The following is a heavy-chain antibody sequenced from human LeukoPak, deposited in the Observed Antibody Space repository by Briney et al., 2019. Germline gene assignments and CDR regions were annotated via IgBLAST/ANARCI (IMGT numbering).Heavy chain of an antibody. CDR1: GGSISSSSYY. CDR2: IYYSGST. J-gene: IGHJ4*02. V-gene: IGHV4-39*01. D-gene: IGHD6-13*01. CDR3: ASPYSSSWWAFDY. Sequence: SETLSLTCTLSGGSISSSSYYWGWIRQPPGKGLEWIGSIYYSGSTYYNPSLKSRVTISVDTSKNQFSLKLSSVTAADTAVYYCASPYSSSWWAFDYWGQGTLVTVSS.